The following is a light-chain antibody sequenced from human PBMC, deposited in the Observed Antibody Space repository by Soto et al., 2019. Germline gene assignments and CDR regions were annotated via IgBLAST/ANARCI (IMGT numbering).Light chain of an antibody. CDR1: SSDVGGYNY. V-gene: IGLV2-14*03. J-gene: IGLJ2*01. CDR2: DVS. CDR3: GSYTSSSTVI. Sequence: QSVLTQPASVSGSPGQSITISCTGTSSDVGGYNYVSWNQQHPGKAPKLMIYDVSNRPSGVSNRFSGSKSGNTASLTISGLQAEDEADYYCGSYTSSSTVIFGGGTKLTVL.